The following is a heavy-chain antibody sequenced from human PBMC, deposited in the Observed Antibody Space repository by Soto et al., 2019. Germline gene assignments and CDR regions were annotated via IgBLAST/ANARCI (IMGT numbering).Heavy chain of an antibody. Sequence: GGSLRLSCAASGFTFSGYTMNWVRQAPGKGLEWVSSISGTSTYIFYADSVKGRFTISRDNTNKSLYLQMNSLRTDDTALYYCESAMTMGWSPQGYWGQGTPVTVSS. CDR1: GFTFSGYT. CDR2: ISGTSTYI. V-gene: IGHV3-21*01. D-gene: IGHD3-10*01. CDR3: ESAMTMGWSPQGY. J-gene: IGHJ4*02.